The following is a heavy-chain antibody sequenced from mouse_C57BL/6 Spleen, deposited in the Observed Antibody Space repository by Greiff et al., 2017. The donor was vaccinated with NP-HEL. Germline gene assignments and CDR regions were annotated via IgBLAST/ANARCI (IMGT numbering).Heavy chain of an antibody. Sequence: VKLQESGAELARPGASVKLSCKASGYTFTSYGISWVKQRTGQGLEWIGEIYPRSGNTYYNEKFKGKATLTADKSSSTAYMELRSLTSEDSAVYFCARSPLPGAYWGQGTLVTVSA. CDR1: GYTFTSYG. CDR2: IYPRSGNT. D-gene: IGHD6-1*01. V-gene: IGHV1-81*01. J-gene: IGHJ3*01. CDR3: ARSPLPGAY.